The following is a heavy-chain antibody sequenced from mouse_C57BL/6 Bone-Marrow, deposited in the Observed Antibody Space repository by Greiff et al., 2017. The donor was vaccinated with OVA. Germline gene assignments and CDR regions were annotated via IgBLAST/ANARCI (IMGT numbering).Heavy chain of an antibody. Sequence: QVHVKQSGAELVKPGASVKISCKASGYAFSSYWMNWVKQRPGKGLEWIGQIYPGDGDTNYNGKFKGKATLTADKSSSTAYMQLSSLTSEDSAVYFCARMRPLYFDYWGQGTTLTVSS. CDR1: GYAFSSYW. CDR3: ARMRPLYFDY. CDR2: IYPGDGDT. V-gene: IGHV1-80*01. J-gene: IGHJ2*01.